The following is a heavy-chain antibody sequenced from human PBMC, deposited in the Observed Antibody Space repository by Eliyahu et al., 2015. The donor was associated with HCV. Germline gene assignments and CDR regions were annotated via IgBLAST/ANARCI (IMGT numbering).Heavy chain of an antibody. Sequence: QVQLVESGGGVVQPGXXLRLSCXSSRITFRXYGMXWVRQAPGKGLEWVAVIWYDGSNKYYADSVKGRFTISRDNSKNTLYLQMNSLRAEDTAVYYCATDRRSRVLNYWGQGTLVTVSS. CDR1: RITFRXYG. CDR3: ATDRRSRVLNY. J-gene: IGHJ4*02. D-gene: IGHD1-14*01. CDR2: IWYDGSNK. V-gene: IGHV3-33*01.